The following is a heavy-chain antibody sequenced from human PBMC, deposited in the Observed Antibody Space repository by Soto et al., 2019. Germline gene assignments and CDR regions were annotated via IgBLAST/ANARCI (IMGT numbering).Heavy chain of an antibody. J-gene: IGHJ4*02. CDR1: GVSFSSGSFY. V-gene: IGHV4-61*01. Sequence: PSETLSLTCTVSGVSFSSGSFYWAWIRQPPGKGLEWIGFGSYSGTTNYKPSLKSRVTISVDTSRSQISLKVSSLTAADTAVYYCARGEQATQYDSWGQGTPVTVSS. CDR2: GSYSGTT. CDR3: ARGEQATQYDS.